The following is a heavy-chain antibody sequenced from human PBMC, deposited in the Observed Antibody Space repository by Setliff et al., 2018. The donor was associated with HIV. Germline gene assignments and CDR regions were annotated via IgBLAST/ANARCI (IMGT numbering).Heavy chain of an antibody. J-gene: IGHJ3*01. D-gene: IGHD2-8*02. CDR2: NEPSSGGT. CDR1: GYTFTAYY. V-gene: IGHV1-2*06. CDR3: ARQDHSSVNTGSLYAFDV. Sequence: GASVKVSCKASGYTFTAYYIHWVRQAPGHELQLMGRNEPSSGGTNYIQKFQGRVTITRDTSIYTVYMELTGLTSDDTAVYYCARQDHSSVNTGSLYAFDVWGQGTMVTVSS.